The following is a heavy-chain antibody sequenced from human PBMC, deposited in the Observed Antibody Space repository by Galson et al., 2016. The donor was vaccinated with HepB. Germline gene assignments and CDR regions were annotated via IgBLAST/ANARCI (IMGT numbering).Heavy chain of an antibody. V-gene: IGHV3-11*06. CDR3: AGYYGDYEGYHMDV. D-gene: IGHD4-17*01. CDR2: ISSSSSHK. Sequence: SLRLSCAASGFTFGDYYMSWIRQAPGKGLEWVSYISSSSSHKNYADSVRGRFTISRDNAKNSVYLQMNSLRADDTAVYYCAGYYGDYEGYHMDVWGKGTTVTVSS. CDR1: GFTFGDYY. J-gene: IGHJ6*03.